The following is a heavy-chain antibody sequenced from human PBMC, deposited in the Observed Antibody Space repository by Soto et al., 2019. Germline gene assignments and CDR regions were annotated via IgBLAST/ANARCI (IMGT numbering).Heavy chain of an antibody. J-gene: IGHJ4*01. Sequence: SQTRSVTCAITGDSVSSNIAGWSSVRQSPSRGLEWLGRTYYRSKWYYEYAVSVRGRITINPDTSKNQYSLQLNSVTPEDTAVYFCARGEQYSGRIFDYWGQGTLVTGSS. D-gene: IGHD1-26*01. CDR1: GDSVSSNIAG. V-gene: IGHV6-1*01. CDR3: ARGEQYSGRIFDY. CDR2: TYYRSKWYY.